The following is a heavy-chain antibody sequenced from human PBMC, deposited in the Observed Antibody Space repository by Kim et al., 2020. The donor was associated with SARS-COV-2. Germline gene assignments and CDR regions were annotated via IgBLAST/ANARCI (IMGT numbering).Heavy chain of an antibody. CDR1: GGSISSYY. D-gene: IGHD4-17*01. J-gene: IGHJ4*02. Sequence: SETLSLTCTVSGGSISSYYWSWIRQPPGKGLEWIGYIYYSGSTNYNPSLKSRVTISVDTSKNQFSLKLSSVTAADTAVSYWARQRVTTKQYFDDWGQGTL. CDR3: ARQRVTTKQYFDD. CDR2: IYYSGST. V-gene: IGHV4-59*08.